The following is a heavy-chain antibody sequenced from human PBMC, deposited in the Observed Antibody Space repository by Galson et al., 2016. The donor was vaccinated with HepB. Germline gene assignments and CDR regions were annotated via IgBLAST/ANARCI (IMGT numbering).Heavy chain of an antibody. V-gene: IGHV3-53*01. CDR2: IYSAGSA. Sequence: SLRLSCAAPGFTVSSRYMSWVRQAPGKGLEWVSAIYSAGSAYYADSVKGRFTISRDEFENTLYLQMNSLRADDTALYYCARGHDYGDYLATWGQGSLVIVSS. CDR3: ARGHDYGDYLAT. J-gene: IGHJ4*02. CDR1: GFTVSSRY. D-gene: IGHD4-17*01.